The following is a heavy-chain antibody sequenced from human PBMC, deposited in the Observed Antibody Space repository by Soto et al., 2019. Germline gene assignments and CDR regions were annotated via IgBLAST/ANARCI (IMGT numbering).Heavy chain of an antibody. Sequence: SETLSLTCTVSGGSISSSSYYWVWIRQPPGKGLEWIGSIYYSGSTYYNPSLKNRVTISVDTSKNQFSLKLSSVTAADTAVYYCASWYYDFWSGYFGDYGMDVWGQGTTVTVSS. V-gene: IGHV4-39*01. CDR1: GGSISSSSYY. CDR2: IYYSGST. J-gene: IGHJ6*02. CDR3: ASWYYDFWSGYFGDYGMDV. D-gene: IGHD3-3*01.